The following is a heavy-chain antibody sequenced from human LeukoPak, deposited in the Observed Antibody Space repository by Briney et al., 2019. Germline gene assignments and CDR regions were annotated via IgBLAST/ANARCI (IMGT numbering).Heavy chain of an antibody. CDR3: ATDPGEWEPI. J-gene: IGHJ3*02. CDR1: GFTFSSYG. V-gene: IGHV3-30*02. CDR2: IRYDGSNK. Sequence: GGSLRLSCAASGFTFSSYGMHWVRQAPGKGLEWVAFIRYDGSNKYYADSVKGRFTISRDNSKNTLYLQMNSLKIEDTAVYYCATDPGEWEPIWGQGTMVTVSS. D-gene: IGHD1-26*01.